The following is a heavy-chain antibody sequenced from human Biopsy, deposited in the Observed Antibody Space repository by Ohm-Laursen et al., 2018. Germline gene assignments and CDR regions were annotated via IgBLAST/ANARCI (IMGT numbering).Heavy chain of an antibody. Sequence: SLRLSCAASGFSFDDFAMHWVRQSPGKGLEWVAGIDWNSRNINYGDSVKGRSSVSRDNAKNSLYLQMNSLRGEDTALYYCVKDTNWNYVWDRPGATKGMDVWGQGTTVTVSS. J-gene: IGHJ6*02. D-gene: IGHD1-7*01. V-gene: IGHV3-9*01. CDR3: VKDTNWNYVWDRPGATKGMDV. CDR1: GFSFDDFA. CDR2: IDWNSRNI.